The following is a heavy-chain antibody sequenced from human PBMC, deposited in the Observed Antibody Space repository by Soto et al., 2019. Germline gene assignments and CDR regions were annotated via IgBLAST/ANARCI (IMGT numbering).Heavy chain of an antibody. D-gene: IGHD3-22*01. V-gene: IGHV4-30-4*01. J-gene: IGHJ4*02. Sequence: PSETLSLTCTVSGGSISSGDYYWSWIRQPPGKGLEWIGYIYYSGSTYYNPSLKSRVTISVDTSKNQFSLKLSSVTAADTAVYYCARAQDSSGERFGVADYWGQGTLVTVSS. CDR1: GGSISSGDYY. CDR3: ARAQDSSGERFGVADY. CDR2: IYYSGST.